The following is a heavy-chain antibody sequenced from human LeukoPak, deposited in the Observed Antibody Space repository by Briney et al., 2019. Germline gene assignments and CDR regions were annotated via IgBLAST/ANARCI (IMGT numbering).Heavy chain of an antibody. CDR1: GFTFSNYA. D-gene: IGHD5-18*01. J-gene: IGHJ4*02. Sequence: GGSLRLSCAASGFTFSNYAMHWVRQAPGKGLEWVAIISYDGNDKYNTDSVKGRFTISRDKSKNTLYLQMNSLRAEDTAVYYCARDRDTAMGLWGQGTLVTVSS. CDR2: ISYDGNDK. CDR3: ARDRDTAMGL. V-gene: IGHV3-30-3*01.